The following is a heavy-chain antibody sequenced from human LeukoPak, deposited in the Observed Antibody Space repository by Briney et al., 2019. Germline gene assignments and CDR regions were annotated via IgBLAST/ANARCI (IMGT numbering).Heavy chain of an antibody. CDR2: IRSKANSYAT. J-gene: IGHJ4*02. CDR3: TRHGGYGSVEKGY. Sequence: GGSLRLSCAASAFTFSGSAMHWVRQASGKGLEWVGRIRSKANSYATAYAASVKGRFTISRDDSKNTAYLQMNSLKTEDTAVYYCTRHGGYGSVEKGYWGQGTLVTVSS. D-gene: IGHD3-10*01. CDR1: AFTFSGSA. V-gene: IGHV3-73*01.